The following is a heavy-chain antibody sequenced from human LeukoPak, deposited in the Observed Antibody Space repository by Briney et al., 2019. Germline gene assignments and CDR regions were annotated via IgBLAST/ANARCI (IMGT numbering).Heavy chain of an antibody. V-gene: IGHV5-51*01. CDR3: ARQDSGGYLARYNWFDP. J-gene: IGHJ5*02. CDR1: GYSFTSYW. CDR2: IYPGDSDT. Sequence: GESLKISCKGSGYSFTSYWIGWVRQMPGKGLEWMGIIYPGDSDTRYSPSFQGQVTISADKSISTAYLQWSSLKASDTAMYYCARQDSGGYLARYNWFDPWGQGTLVTVSS. D-gene: IGHD1-26*01.